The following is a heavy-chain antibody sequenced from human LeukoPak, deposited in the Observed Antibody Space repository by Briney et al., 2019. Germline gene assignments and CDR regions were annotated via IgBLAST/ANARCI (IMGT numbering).Heavy chain of an antibody. CDR1: GGSISSSSYY. V-gene: IGHV4-39*01. CDR2: IYYSGST. J-gene: IGHJ4*02. Sequence: PSETLSLTCTVSGGSISSSSYYWGWIRQPPGKGLEWIGSIYYSGSTYYNPSLKSRVTISVDTSNNQFSLKLSSVTAADTAVYYCATQKIYYGADFWGQGPLVTVPS. D-gene: IGHD3-10*01. CDR3: ATQKIYYGADF.